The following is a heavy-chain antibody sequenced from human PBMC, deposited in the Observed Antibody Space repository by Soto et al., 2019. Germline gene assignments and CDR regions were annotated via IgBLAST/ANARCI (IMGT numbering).Heavy chain of an antibody. CDR1: GFTFNIYG. D-gene: IGHD6-19*01. Sequence: QVHLVESGGGVVQPGKSLRLSCAASGFTFNIYGMQWVRQAPGKGLEWVAVISYDGSKEYYGDSVKGRVTISRDNSKNTLYLQMNSLRSADTAVYYCAKVTDSSCWYPYYYGIDVWGQGTTVTISS. V-gene: IGHV3-30*18. J-gene: IGHJ6*02. CDR2: ISYDGSKE. CDR3: AKVTDSSCWYPYYYGIDV.